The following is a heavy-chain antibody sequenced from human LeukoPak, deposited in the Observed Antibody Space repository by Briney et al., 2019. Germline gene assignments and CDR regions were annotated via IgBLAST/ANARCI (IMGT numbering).Heavy chain of an antibody. J-gene: IGHJ5*02. CDR2: IYYSGST. CDR1: GASISSYY. CDR3: ARHRYYYDSSGYYYQP. D-gene: IGHD3-22*01. Sequence: PSETLSLTCTVSGASISSYYWSWIRQPPGKGLEWIGYIYYSGSTNYNPSLKSRVTISVETSKNQFSMRLSSVTAADPAVYYCARHRYYYDSSGYYYQPWGQGTLVTVSS. V-gene: IGHV4-59*01.